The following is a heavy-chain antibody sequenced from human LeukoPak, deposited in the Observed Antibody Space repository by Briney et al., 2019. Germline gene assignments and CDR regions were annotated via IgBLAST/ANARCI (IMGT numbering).Heavy chain of an antibody. CDR2: FDPEDGET. D-gene: IGHD7-27*01. J-gene: IGHJ6*02. V-gene: IGHV1-24*01. Sequence: GASVKVSCKVSGYTLTELSMHWVRQAPGKGLEWMGGFDPEDGETIYAQKFQGRVIMTRDTATNTAYMELHSLRSEDTAVYYCARLQGRWGGRYYYYYGMDVWGHGTTVTVSS. CDR3: ARLQGRWGGRYYYYYGMDV. CDR1: GYTLTELS.